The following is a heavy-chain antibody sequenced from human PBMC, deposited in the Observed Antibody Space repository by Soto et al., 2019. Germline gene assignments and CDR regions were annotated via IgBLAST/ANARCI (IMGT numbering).Heavy chain of an antibody. Sequence: ASVKVSCKASGGTFSSYTISWVRQAPGKGLEWMGRIIPILGIANYAQKFQGRVTITADKSTSTAYMELSSLRSEDTAVYYCARKDPSSIAAAGYYFDYWGQGTLVTVSS. J-gene: IGHJ4*02. CDR1: GGTFSSYT. D-gene: IGHD6-13*01. CDR3: ARKDPSSIAAAGYYFDY. CDR2: IIPILGIA. V-gene: IGHV1-69*02.